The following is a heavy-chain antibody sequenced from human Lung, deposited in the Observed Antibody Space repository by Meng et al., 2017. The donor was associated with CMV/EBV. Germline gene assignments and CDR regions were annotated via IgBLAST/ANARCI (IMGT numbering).Heavy chain of an antibody. Sequence: SVNVSCXASGYTFTGYYMHWVRQAPGQGLEWMGWINPNSGGTNYAQKFQGRVTMTRDTSISTAYMELSRLRSDDTAVYYCAGGLYDFWSGYYYYGMDVWGQGTTVTVSS. J-gene: IGHJ6*02. CDR3: AGGLYDFWSGYYYYGMDV. V-gene: IGHV1-2*02. D-gene: IGHD3-3*01. CDR1: GYTFTGYY. CDR2: INPNSGGT.